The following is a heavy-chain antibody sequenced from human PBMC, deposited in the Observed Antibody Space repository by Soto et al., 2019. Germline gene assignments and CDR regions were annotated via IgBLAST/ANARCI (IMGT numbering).Heavy chain of an antibody. CDR2: IYYSGST. V-gene: IGHV4-59*08. J-gene: IGHJ6*03. CDR1: GGSISSYY. Sequence: SETLSLTCTVSGGSISSYYWSWIRQPPGKGLEWIGYIYYSGSTNYSPSLKSRVTISVDTSKNQFSLKLSSVTAADTAVYYCARHPSSSWAYYYYMDVWGKGTTVTVSS. CDR3: ARHPSSSWAYYYYMDV. D-gene: IGHD6-6*01.